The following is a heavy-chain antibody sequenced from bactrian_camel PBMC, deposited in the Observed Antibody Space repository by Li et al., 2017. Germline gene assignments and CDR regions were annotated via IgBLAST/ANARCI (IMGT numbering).Heavy chain of an antibody. V-gene: IGHV3S53*01. J-gene: IGHJ4*01. CDR3: AARLWTGSDSYCSTSRYAYGY. D-gene: IGHD2*01. Sequence: HVQLVESGGDSVQAGESLRLSCVASGYTLPTNMGWFRRLPGQEREGVAAIAGDGRTDYADSVKGRFTISKDNRKNILYLQMNSLTPGDTAMYYCAARLWTGSDSYCSTSRYAYGYWGRGTQVTVS. CDR1: GYTLPTN. CDR2: IAGDGRT.